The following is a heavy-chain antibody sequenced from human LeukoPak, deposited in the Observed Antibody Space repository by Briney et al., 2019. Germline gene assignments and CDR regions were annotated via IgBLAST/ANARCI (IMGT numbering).Heavy chain of an antibody. Sequence: PGGSLRLSCAASGFTFSSYSMNWVRQAPGKGLEWVSSISSSSSYIYYADSVKGRFTISRDNAKNSLYLQMNSLRAEDTAVYYCARDRPGGSSLDYWGQGILVTVSS. CDR1: GFTFSSYS. D-gene: IGHD6-13*01. J-gene: IGHJ4*02. CDR3: ARDRPGGSSLDY. V-gene: IGHV3-21*01. CDR2: ISSSSSYI.